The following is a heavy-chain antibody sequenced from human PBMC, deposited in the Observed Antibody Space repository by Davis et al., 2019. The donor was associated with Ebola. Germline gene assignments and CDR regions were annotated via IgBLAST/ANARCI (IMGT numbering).Heavy chain of an antibody. D-gene: IGHD2-15*01. CDR1: GFTFDDYA. CDR3: AKDIMSGYFDY. V-gene: IGHV3-9*01. J-gene: IGHJ4*02. Sequence: PGGSLRLSCAASGFTFDDYAMHWVRQAPGKGLEWVSGISWNSGSIGNADSVKGRFTISRDNAKNSLYLQMNSLRAEDTALYYCAKDIMSGYFDYWGQGTLVTVSS. CDR2: ISWNSGSI.